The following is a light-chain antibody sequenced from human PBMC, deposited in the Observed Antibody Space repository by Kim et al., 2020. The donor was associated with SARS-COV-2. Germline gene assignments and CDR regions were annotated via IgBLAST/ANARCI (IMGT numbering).Light chain of an antibody. CDR1: QSVSSN. CDR2: GAS. Sequence: EIVMTQSPATLSVSPGERATLSCRASQSVSSNLAWYQQKPGQAPRLLIYGASTRATGIPARFSGSGSGTEFTLTISSLQSEDFAVYYCQQYNNKPPITFGGGTKVDIK. CDR3: QQYNNKPPIT. V-gene: IGKV3-15*01. J-gene: IGKJ4*01.